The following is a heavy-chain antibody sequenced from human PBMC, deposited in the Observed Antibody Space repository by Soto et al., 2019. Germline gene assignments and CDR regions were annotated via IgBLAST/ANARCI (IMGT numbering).Heavy chain of an antibody. CDR3: ARRYGWAFDI. CDR2: IYYSGST. Sequence: SETLSLTCTVSGGSTSSYYWSWIRQPPGKELEWIGYIYYSGSTNYNPSLKSRVTISVDTSKNQFSLKLSSVTAADTAVYYCARRYGWAFDIWGQGTMVTVSS. J-gene: IGHJ3*02. D-gene: IGHD3-16*01. V-gene: IGHV4-59*08. CDR1: GGSTSSYY.